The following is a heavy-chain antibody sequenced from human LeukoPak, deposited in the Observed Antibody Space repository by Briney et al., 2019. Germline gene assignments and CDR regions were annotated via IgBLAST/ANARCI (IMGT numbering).Heavy chain of an antibody. Sequence: GALRLSCAASGFTFSNYWMSWVRLAPGKGLEWVANINQDGSEKYYVDSVNGRFTISRDNAKYSLYLQMNSLRAEDTAVYYCAREQRLVWYFDLWGRGTLVTVSS. D-gene: IGHD6-19*01. CDR3: AREQRLVWYFDL. J-gene: IGHJ2*01. CDR1: GFTFSNYW. V-gene: IGHV3-7*03. CDR2: INQDGSEK.